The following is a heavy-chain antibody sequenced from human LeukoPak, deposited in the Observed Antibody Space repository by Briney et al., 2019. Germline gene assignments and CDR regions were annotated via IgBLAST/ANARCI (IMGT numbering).Heavy chain of an antibody. J-gene: IGHJ4*02. Sequence: GGSLRLSGAGSVFTFSSYDMSWVPQAPGKGLVWFSHIKYDGSATNYADSVKGRFTISRGNAKNTLYLQMNSLRAEDTAVYYCVSGSLQSGYNFDYWGQGALVTVSS. V-gene: IGHV3-74*01. D-gene: IGHD3-3*01. CDR2: IKYDGSAT. CDR3: VSGSLQSGYNFDY. CDR1: VFTFSSYD.